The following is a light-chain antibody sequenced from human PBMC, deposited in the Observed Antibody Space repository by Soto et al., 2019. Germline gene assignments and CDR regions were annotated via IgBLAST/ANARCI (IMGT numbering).Light chain of an antibody. Sequence: DLQMTQSPSTLSGSVGDRVTITCRASQTISSWVGWYQQKPGKAPKLLIYKASTLKSGVPSRFSGSGSGTEFTLTISSLQPDDFATYYCQHYNSYSEAFGQGTNV. CDR2: KAS. V-gene: IGKV1-5*03. CDR3: QHYNSYSEA. CDR1: QTISSW. J-gene: IGKJ1*01.